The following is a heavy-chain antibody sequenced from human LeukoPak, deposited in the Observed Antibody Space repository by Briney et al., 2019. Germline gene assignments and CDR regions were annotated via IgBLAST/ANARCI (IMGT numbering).Heavy chain of an antibody. CDR2: IYHGGST. D-gene: IGHD3-22*01. J-gene: IGHJ4*02. CDR3: ARGYYYDSRGYYDY. V-gene: IGHV4-38-2*02. CDR1: SYSINNDYY. Sequence: SETLSLTCTVSSYSINNDYYWGWIRQPPGKGLEWIGSIYHGGSTHYNPSLKSRVTISVDTSKNQFSVKLSSVTAANTAVYYCARGYYYDSRGYYDYWGQGTLVTVSS.